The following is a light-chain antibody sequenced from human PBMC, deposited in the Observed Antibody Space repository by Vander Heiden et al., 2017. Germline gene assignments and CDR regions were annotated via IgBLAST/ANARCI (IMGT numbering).Light chain of an antibody. Sequence: EIVMTQSPATLSVSPGERATLSCRASQSVSSNLAWYQQKPGQAPRLLIYGASTRATGIPARFRGSGYGTEFTLTISSRQSEDFAVYYCQEYKNWPPHTFGQGTKLEIK. CDR3: QEYKNWPPHT. J-gene: IGKJ2*01. V-gene: IGKV3-15*01. CDR1: QSVSSN. CDR2: GAS.